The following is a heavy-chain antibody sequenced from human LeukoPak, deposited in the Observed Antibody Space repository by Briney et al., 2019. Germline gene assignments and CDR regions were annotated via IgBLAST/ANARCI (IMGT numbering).Heavy chain of an antibody. V-gene: IGHV1-18*01. CDR3: AIPRGYSSSWFDWFDP. Sequence: ASVKVSCKASGYTFTSYGISWVRQAPGQGLEWMGWISAYNGNTNYAQKLQGRVTMTTDTSTSTAYMELRSLRSDDTAVYYCAIPRGYSSSWFDWFDPWGQGTLVTVSS. J-gene: IGHJ5*02. CDR2: ISAYNGNT. D-gene: IGHD6-13*01. CDR1: GYTFTSYG.